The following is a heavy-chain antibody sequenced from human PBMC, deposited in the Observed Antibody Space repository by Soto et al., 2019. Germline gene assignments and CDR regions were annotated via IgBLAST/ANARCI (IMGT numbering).Heavy chain of an antibody. D-gene: IGHD2-21*02. CDR1: GYTLRRYG. CDR2: ISAYNGNT. V-gene: IGHV1-18*01. CDR3: ARDLVTPLGYYYYYMDV. Sequence: APFNGSHQRSGYTLRRYGMRCVGKAPGSRLEWMGWISAYNGNTNYAQKLQGRVTMTTDTSTSTAYMELRSLRSDDTAVYYCARDLVTPLGYYYYYMDVWGKGTTVTVSS. J-gene: IGHJ6*03.